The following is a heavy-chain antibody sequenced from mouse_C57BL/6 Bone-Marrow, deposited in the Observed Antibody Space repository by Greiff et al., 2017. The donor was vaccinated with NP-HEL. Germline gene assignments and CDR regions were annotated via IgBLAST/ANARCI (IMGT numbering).Heavy chain of an antibody. CDR3: TRDRDIYYGSQDY. V-gene: IGHV5-9-1*02. CDR1: GFTFSSYA. Sequence: EVQRVESGEGLVKPGGSLKLSCAASGFTFSSYAMSWVRQTPEKRLEWVAYISSGGDYIYYADTVKGRFTISRDNARNTLYLQMSSLKSEDTAMYYCTRDRDIYYGSQDYWGQGTSVTVSS. J-gene: IGHJ4*01. D-gene: IGHD1-1*01. CDR2: ISSGGDYI.